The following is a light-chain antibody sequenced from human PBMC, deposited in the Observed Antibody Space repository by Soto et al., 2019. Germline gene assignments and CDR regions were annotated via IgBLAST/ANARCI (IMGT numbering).Light chain of an antibody. CDR3: CSYAGSSTEL. J-gene: IGLJ2*01. CDR2: EGS. Sequence: QSALTQPASVSGSPGQSITNSCTGTSSDVGSYNLVSWYQQHPGKAPKLMIYEGSKRPSGVSNRFSGSKSGNTASLTISVLQAEDEADYYCCSYAGSSTELFGGGTQLTVL. V-gene: IGLV2-23*01. CDR1: SSDVGSYNL.